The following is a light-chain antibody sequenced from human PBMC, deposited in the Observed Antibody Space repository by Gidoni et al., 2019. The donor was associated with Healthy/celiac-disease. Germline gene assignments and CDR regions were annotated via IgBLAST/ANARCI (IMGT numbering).Light chain of an antibody. Sequence: VCITCRASQSISSYLNWYQQKPGKAPKLLIYAASSLQSGVPSRFSGSGSGTDFTLTISSLQPEDFATYYCQQSYSTPFTFGPGTKVDIK. CDR3: QQSYSTPFT. J-gene: IGKJ3*01. CDR2: AAS. V-gene: IGKV1-39*01. CDR1: QSISSY.